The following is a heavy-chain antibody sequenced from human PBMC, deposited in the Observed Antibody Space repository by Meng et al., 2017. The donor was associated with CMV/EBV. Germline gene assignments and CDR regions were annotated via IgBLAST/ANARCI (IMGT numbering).Heavy chain of an antibody. CDR2: IYYSGST. CDR1: GSSISRGVYF. Sequence: QVQLKRSGQGLLRPSQTTPPPCSVSGSSISRGVYFWSWFRQPPGKGLEWIGYIYYSGSTCYNPSLKCRVTKSVDTSKNQFSLKLSSVTAADTAVYYCARVTSRVAVAFDYWGQGTLVTVSS. CDR3: ARVTSRVAVAFDY. J-gene: IGHJ4*02. D-gene: IGHD1-14*01. V-gene: IGHV4-30-4*08.